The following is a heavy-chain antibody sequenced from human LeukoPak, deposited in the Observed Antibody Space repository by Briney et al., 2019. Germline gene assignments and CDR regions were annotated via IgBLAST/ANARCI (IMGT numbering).Heavy chain of an antibody. CDR3: AKDGGLWVSAHWGDS. CDR1: GFTFSSYT. Sequence: GGSLRLSCAASGFTFSSYTMSWVRQAPGQGLEWVSTITTSDGNTYYADSVKGRFTVSRDNSKNTLFLQMNSLRAEDTAVYYCAKDGGLWVSAHWGDSWGRGTLVTVSS. V-gene: IGHV3-23*01. D-gene: IGHD7-27*01. J-gene: IGHJ4*02. CDR2: ITTSDGNT.